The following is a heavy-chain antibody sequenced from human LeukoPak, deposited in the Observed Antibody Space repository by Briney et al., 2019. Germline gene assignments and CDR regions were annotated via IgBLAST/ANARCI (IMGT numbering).Heavy chain of an antibody. CDR2: ISNGGITT. CDR1: GFTFGTYA. CDR3: VKLSSGSGSKFGFDS. J-gene: IGHJ4*02. D-gene: IGHD6-19*01. V-gene: IGHV3-23*01. Sequence: PGGSLRLSCAASGFTFGTYAMSWVRQTPGKSLEWVSIISNGGITTYYADSVRGRFTISRDNSKNRLYLQMSSLRAEDTAVYYCVKLSSGSGSKFGFDSWGQGTLVTVSS.